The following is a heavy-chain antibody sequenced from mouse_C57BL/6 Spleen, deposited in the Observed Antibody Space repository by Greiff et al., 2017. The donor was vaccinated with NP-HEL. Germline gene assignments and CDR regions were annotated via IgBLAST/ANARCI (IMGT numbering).Heavy chain of an antibody. D-gene: IGHD3-2*02. CDR1: GYTFTSYW. V-gene: IGHV1-69*01. CDR3: ASSDAMDY. J-gene: IGHJ4*01. CDR2: IDPSDSYT. Sequence: QVQLKQPGAELVMPGASVKLSCKASGYTFTSYWMHWVKQRPGQGLEWIGEIDPSDSYTNYNQKFKGKSTLTVDKSSSTAYMQLSSLTSEDSAVYYCASSDAMDYWGQGTSVTVSS.